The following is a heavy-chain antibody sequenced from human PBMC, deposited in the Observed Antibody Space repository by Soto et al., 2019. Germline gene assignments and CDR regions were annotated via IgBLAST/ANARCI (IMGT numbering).Heavy chain of an antibody. CDR2: ISSSSSYI. J-gene: IGHJ4*02. Sequence: PGGSLRLSCAASGFTFSSYSMNWVRQAPGKGLEWVSSISSSSSYIYYADSVKGRFTISRDNAKNSLYLQMNSLRAEDTAVYYCARDQTRSTVLFDYWGQGTLVTVSS. V-gene: IGHV3-21*01. CDR3: ARDQTRSTVLFDY. D-gene: IGHD4-4*01. CDR1: GFTFSSYS.